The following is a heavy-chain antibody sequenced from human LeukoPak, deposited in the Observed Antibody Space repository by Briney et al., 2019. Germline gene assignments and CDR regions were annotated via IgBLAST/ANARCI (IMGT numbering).Heavy chain of an antibody. V-gene: IGHV4-4*07. D-gene: IGHD2-2*01. CDR3: ARERYQDIVVVPAAATYPYYYYYYGMDV. CDR2: IYTSGST. J-gene: IGHJ6*02. Sequence: SETLSLTCTVSGGSISSYYWSWIRQPAGKGMEWIGRIYTSGSTNYNPSLKSRVTMSVDTSKNQFSLKLSSVTAPDTAVYYCARERYQDIVVVPAAATYPYYYYYYGMDVWGQGTTVTVSS. CDR1: GGSISSYY.